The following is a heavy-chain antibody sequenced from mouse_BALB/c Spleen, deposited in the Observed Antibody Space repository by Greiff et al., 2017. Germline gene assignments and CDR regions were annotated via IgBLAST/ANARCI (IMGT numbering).Heavy chain of an antibody. V-gene: IGHV6-6*02. CDR2: IRLKSNNYAT. CDR3: TLYYEYARAY. J-gene: IGHJ3*01. CDR1: GFTFSNYW. Sequence: EVKLMESGGGLVQPGGSMKLSCVASGFTFSNYWMNWVRQSPEKGLEWVAEIRLKSNNYATHYAESVKGRFTISRDDSKSSVYLQMNNLRAEDTGIYYCTLYYEYARAYWGQGTLVTVSA. D-gene: IGHD2-4*01.